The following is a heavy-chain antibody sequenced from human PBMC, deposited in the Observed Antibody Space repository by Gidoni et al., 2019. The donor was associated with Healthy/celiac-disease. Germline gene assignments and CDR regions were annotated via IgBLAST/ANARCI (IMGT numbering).Heavy chain of an antibody. CDR3: GREDYGDYDQSRGGYYYYYGMDV. Sequence: DVQLVESGGGLVKPGGSLRLSCAASGFPFTSYSMTCVRQAPGKGLEWVSYISSSSSNIYYADSVKGRSIIVRDNAKNSLYLQMNSLRAEDTAVYYCGREDYGDYDQSRGGYYYYYGMDVLGQGTTVTVSS. V-gene: IGHV3-21*01. CDR2: ISSSSSNI. CDR1: GFPFTSYS. D-gene: IGHD4-17*01. J-gene: IGHJ6*02.